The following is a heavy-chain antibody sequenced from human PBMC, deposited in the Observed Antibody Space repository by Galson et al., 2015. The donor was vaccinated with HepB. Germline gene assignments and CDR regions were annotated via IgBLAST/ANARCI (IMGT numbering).Heavy chain of an antibody. V-gene: IGHV1-58*01. Sequence: SVKVSCKASGFTFTSSAVQWVRQARGQRLEWIGWIVVGSGNTNYAQKFQERVTITRDMPTSTAYMELSSLRSEDTAVYYCAGSYKHPGENAFDICGHGTMVTVSS. J-gene: IGHJ3*02. CDR3: AGSYKHPGENAFDI. CDR2: IVVGSGNT. CDR1: GFTFTSSA. D-gene: IGHD1-26*01.